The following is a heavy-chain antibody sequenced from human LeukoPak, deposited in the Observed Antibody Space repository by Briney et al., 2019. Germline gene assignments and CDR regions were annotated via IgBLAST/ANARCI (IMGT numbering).Heavy chain of an antibody. CDR3: ARDIALAGNYLDY. D-gene: IGHD6-19*01. J-gene: IGHJ4*02. V-gene: IGHV3-74*01. CDR1: GFILRNNW. CDR2: ISGDGSST. Sequence: GGSLRLSCAASGFILRNNWMHWVRQAPGKGLEWVSRISGDGSSTTYADSVKGRFIISRDNAKNTLYLQMNSLRAEDMALYYCARDIALAGNYLDYSGQGTLVTVSS.